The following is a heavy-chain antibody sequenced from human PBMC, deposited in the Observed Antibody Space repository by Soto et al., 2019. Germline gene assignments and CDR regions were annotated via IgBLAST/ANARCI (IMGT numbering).Heavy chain of an antibody. CDR2: IKTRANGGTT. CDR3: STDLPIFGVLGSPTGQPRHSYDLPV. CDR1: GLTFSDAW. D-gene: IGHD3-3*01. J-gene: IGHJ6*01. Sequence: GGSLRLSCAVSGLTFSDAWMTWVRQAPGKGLEWVGRIKTRANGGTTDYAAPVTGRFTISRDDSKNTLYLQMNSLQTEDTAVYYCSTDLPIFGVLGSPTGQPRHSYDLPVRGQGTTVTAYS. V-gene: IGHV3-15*01.